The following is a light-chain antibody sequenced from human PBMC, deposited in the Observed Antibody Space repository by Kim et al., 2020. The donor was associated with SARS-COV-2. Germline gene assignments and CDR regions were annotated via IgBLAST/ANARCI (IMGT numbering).Light chain of an antibody. CDR2: GIS. J-gene: IGKJ1*01. CDR1: QTVSSIY. CDR3: QQYAESPPT. Sequence: EIVLTQSPGTLSLSPGERATLSCRASQTVSSIYLAWYQQKPGQAPRLIIYGISTRATGIPDRFSGSGSGTDFVLTISRLEPEDFAVYYCQQYAESPPTLGQGTKVDIK. V-gene: IGKV3-20*01.